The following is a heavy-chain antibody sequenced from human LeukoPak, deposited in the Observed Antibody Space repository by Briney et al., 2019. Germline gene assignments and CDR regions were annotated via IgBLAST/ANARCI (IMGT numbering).Heavy chain of an antibody. V-gene: IGHV1-2*02. Sequence: ASVKVSCKASGYTFTAYYIHWVRQAPGQGLEWMGWINPNSGGTNYAQKFQGRVTMTRDTSTSTVSMDLSSLRSADTGMYYCARDREGLTPSSFDFWGQGTLVTVSS. J-gene: IGHJ4*02. D-gene: IGHD3/OR15-3a*01. CDR1: GYTFTAYY. CDR2: INPNSGGT. CDR3: ARDREGLTPSSFDF.